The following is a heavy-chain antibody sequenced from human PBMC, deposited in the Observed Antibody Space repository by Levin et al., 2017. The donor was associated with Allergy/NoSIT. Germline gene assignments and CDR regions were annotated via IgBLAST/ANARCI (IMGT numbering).Heavy chain of an antibody. V-gene: IGHV3-30-3*01. Sequence: LSLTCAASGFTFSSYAMHWVRQAPGKGLEWVAVISYDGSNKYYADSVKGRFTISRDNSKNTLYLQMNSLRAEDTAVYYCARSWELQADYYGMDVWGQGTTVTVSS. CDR2: ISYDGSNK. D-gene: IGHD1-26*01. J-gene: IGHJ6*02. CDR3: ARSWELQADYYGMDV. CDR1: GFTFSSYA.